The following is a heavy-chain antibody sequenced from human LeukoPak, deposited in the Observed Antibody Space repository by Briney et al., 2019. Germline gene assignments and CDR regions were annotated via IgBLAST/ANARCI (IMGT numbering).Heavy chain of an antibody. Sequence: GGSLRLSCAVSGFTFSSYGMHWVRQAPGKGREWGAVIWYDGSNKYYADSVKGRFTISRDNSKNTLYLQMNSLRAEDTAVYYCAKGQGYYDSSSPNSFDYWGQGTLVTVSS. D-gene: IGHD3-22*01. CDR3: AKGQGYYDSSSPNSFDY. CDR2: IWYDGSNK. CDR1: GFTFSSYG. J-gene: IGHJ4*02. V-gene: IGHV3-33*06.